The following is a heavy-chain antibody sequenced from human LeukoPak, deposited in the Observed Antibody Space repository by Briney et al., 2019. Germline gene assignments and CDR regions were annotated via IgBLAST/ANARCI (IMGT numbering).Heavy chain of an antibody. J-gene: IGHJ4*02. V-gene: IGHV3-23*01. CDR1: GFTFGSYA. CDR3: AKVPIGIAAAGTAYYFDY. Sequence: PGGSLRLSCAASGFTFGSYAMSWVRQAPGKGLEWVSAISGSGGSTYYADSVKGRFTISRDNSKNTLYLQMNSLRAEDTAVYYCAKVPIGIAAAGTAYYFDYWGQGTLVTVSS. D-gene: IGHD6-13*01. CDR2: ISGSGGST.